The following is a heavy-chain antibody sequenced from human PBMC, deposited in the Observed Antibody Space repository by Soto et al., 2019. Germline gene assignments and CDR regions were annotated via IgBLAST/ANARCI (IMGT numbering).Heavy chain of an antibody. V-gene: IGHV4-59*08. D-gene: IGHD2-21*01. CDR3: ARHGTAYCGGDCYSSWLDP. J-gene: IGHJ5*01. CDR1: GGSIISYY. CDR2: IYYSGST. Sequence: PSETLSLTCTVSGGSIISYYWSWIRQPPGKGLEWIGYIYYSGSTNYNPSLKSRVTISVDTSKNQFSLKLSSVTAADTAVYYCARHGTAYCGGDCYSSWLDPWGQGTLVTVSS.